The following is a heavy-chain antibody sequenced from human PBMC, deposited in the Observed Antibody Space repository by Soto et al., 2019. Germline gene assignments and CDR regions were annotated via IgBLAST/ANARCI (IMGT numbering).Heavy chain of an antibody. J-gene: IGHJ4*02. D-gene: IGHD3-3*01. V-gene: IGHV4-59*01. CDR2: FYYSGST. CDR1: GGSISSYY. Sequence: NPSETLSLTCTVSGGSISSYYWSWIRQPPGRGLEWIGYFYYSGSTKYNPSLKSRVTISLDASKSQFSLRLSSVAAADTAVYYCVGTPYYPFWTGYPPFDYWGQGTLVPVSS. CDR3: VGTPYYPFWTGYPPFDY.